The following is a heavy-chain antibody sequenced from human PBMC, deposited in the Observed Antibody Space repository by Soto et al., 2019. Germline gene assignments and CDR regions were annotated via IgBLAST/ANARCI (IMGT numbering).Heavy chain of an antibody. J-gene: IGHJ4*02. CDR2: IYYNGGT. CDR1: SGSVSSGSYY. V-gene: IGHV4-61*01. CDR3: ARGGRSSSNFDY. D-gene: IGHD6-13*01. Sequence: PSETLSLTFTVSSGSVSSGSYYWHWIRLPPGKALEWIGYIYYNGGTNYNPSLKSRVSMSIDTSKNQFSLKLSSVTAADTAVYYCARGGRSSSNFDYWGKGTLVTVSS.